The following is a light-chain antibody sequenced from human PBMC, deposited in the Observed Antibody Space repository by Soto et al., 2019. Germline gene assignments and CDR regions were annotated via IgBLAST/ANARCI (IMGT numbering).Light chain of an antibody. CDR3: QQSYSTPRT. CDR1: QSISTY. V-gene: IGKV1-39*01. Sequence: DIQMTQSPSSLSASVGDRVTITCRASQSISTYLNWYQQKVGKAPKLLIYAASSLQRGVPSRFSRSGSGTDFTLIISSLQPEDFVTYYCQQSYSTPRTFGQGTKLELK. CDR2: AAS. J-gene: IGKJ2*02.